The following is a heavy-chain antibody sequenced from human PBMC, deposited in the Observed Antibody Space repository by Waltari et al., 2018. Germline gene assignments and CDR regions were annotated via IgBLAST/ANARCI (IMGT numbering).Heavy chain of an antibody. D-gene: IGHD5-12*01. CDR3: ARSRAYTGCFDS. Sequence: QVQLQQWGAGLLKPSETLSLTCVINGGSFSGDYWSWIRQPPGKGLEWIGDINHDGTTNYNPSLESRLTIQRDMSKGQFSLNLNSVTAADTAVYYCARSRAYTGCFDSWGQGTLVSVSS. CDR2: INHDGTT. J-gene: IGHJ4*02. CDR1: GGSFSGDY. V-gene: IGHV4-34*01.